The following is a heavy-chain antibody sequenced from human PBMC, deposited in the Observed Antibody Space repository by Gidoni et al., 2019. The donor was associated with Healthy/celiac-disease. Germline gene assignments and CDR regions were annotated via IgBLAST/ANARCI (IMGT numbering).Heavy chain of an antibody. V-gene: IGHV4-39*01. J-gene: IGHJ6*02. CDR3: ARQPHCSGGSCYQYYYYYGMDV. Sequence: QLQLQESGPGLVKPSETLSLTCTVSGGSISSSSYYWGWIRQPPGKGLEWIGSIYYSGSTYYNPSLKSRVTISVDTSKNQFSLKLSSVTAADTAVYYCARQPHCSGGSCYQYYYYYGMDVWGQGTTVTVSS. CDR2: IYYSGST. CDR1: GGSISSSSYY. D-gene: IGHD2-15*01.